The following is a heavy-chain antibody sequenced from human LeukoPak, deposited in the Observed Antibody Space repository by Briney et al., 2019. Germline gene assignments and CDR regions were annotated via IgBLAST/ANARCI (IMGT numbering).Heavy chain of an antibody. CDR1: GGSISSYY. Sequence: SETLSLTCTVSGGSISSYYWSWIRQPPGKGLEWIGYIYYSGSTNYNPSLKSRVTISVDTSKNQFSLKLSSVTAADTAVYYCARHAMVRGVLDYWGQGTLVTVSS. V-gene: IGHV4-59*08. CDR2: IYYSGST. J-gene: IGHJ4*02. D-gene: IGHD3-10*01. CDR3: ARHAMVRGVLDY.